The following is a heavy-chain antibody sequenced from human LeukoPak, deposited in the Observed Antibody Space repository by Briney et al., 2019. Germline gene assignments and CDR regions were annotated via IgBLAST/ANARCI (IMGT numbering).Heavy chain of an antibody. CDR2: IYHSGST. Sequence: PSETLSLTCAVSGGSISSSNWWSWVRQPPGKGLEWIGEIYHSGSTNYTPSLKSRVTISVDKSKNQFSLKLSSVTAADTAVYYCARLVAWGSSSTDYWGQGTLVTVSS. D-gene: IGHD7-27*01. V-gene: IGHV4-4*02. CDR1: GGSISSSNW. CDR3: ARLVAWGSSSTDY. J-gene: IGHJ4*02.